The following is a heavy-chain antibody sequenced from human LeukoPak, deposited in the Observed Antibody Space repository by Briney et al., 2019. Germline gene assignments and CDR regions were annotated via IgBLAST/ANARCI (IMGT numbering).Heavy chain of an antibody. V-gene: IGHV3-33*01. Sequence: GSLRLSCAASGFTFSSYGMHWVRQAPGKGLEWVAVIWYDGSNKYYADSVKGRFTISRDNSKNTLYPQMNSLRAEDTAVYYCARVSDYSSSSGGFDNWGQGTLVTVSS. CDR2: IWYDGSNK. CDR3: ARVSDYSSSSGGFDN. CDR1: GFTFSSYG. J-gene: IGHJ4*02. D-gene: IGHD6-6*01.